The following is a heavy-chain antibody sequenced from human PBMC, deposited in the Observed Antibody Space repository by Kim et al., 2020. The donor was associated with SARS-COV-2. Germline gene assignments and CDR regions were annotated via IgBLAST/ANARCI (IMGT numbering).Heavy chain of an antibody. D-gene: IGHD3-22*01. CDR2: TKGNSGII. V-gene: IGHV3-48*04. Sequence: GGSLRLSCAASGFTFSTYSMTWVRQAPGKGLEWVSYTKGNSGIIHYADSVKGRFTISRDNAKNSLFLQMNSLRADDTAVYYCVRAGHYDSSGYLRDFDYWGQGTMVTVSS. CDR1: GFTFSTYS. J-gene: IGHJ4*02. CDR3: VRAGHYDSSGYLRDFDY.